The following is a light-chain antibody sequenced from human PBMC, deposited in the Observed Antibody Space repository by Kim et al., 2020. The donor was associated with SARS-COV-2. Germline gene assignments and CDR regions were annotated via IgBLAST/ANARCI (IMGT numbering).Light chain of an antibody. CDR3: QSADTTGTSVL. CDR2: KDT. J-gene: IGLJ2*01. CDR1: ALAKQF. Sequence: PGQTARITCSGDALAKQFAYWYQLRPGQAPLLAIYKDTERPSGIPERFSGSTSGTTVTLTISGVQAEDEADYYCQSADTTGTSVLFGGGTQLTVL. V-gene: IGLV3-25*03.